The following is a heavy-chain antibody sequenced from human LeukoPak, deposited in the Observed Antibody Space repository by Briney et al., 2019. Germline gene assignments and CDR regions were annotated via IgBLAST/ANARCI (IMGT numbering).Heavy chain of an antibody. Sequence: SETLSLTCAIYGESFSIYYWSWIRQPPGKGLEWIGEINHSGSTNCNPSLKSRVTLSVDTSKNQFSLNLSSVTAADTAVYYCARGLGGRDDHWGQGTLVTVSS. CDR2: INHSGST. D-gene: IGHD1-26*01. J-gene: IGHJ4*02. V-gene: IGHV4-34*01. CDR1: GESFSIYY. CDR3: ARGLGGRDDH.